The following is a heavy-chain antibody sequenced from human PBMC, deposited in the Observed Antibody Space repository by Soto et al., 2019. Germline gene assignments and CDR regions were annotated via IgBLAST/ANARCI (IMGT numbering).Heavy chain of an antibody. Sequence: SETLSLTCAVYGGSFSGYYWSWIRQPPGKGLEWIGEINHSGSTNYNPSLKSRVTISVDTSKNQFSLKLSSVTAADTAVYYCARASGTMVRGLGKHDYWGQGTLVTVSS. J-gene: IGHJ4*02. V-gene: IGHV4-34*01. CDR1: GGSFSGYY. D-gene: IGHD3-10*01. CDR3: ARASGTMVRGLGKHDY. CDR2: INHSGST.